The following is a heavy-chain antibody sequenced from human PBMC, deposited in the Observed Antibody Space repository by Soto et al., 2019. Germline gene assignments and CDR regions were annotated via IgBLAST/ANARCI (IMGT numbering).Heavy chain of an antibody. D-gene: IGHD2-15*01. CDR2: IIPIFGTA. V-gene: IGHV1-69*01. CDR1: GGTFSSYA. Sequence: QVQLVQSGAEVKKPGSSVKVSCKASGGTFSSYAISWVRQAPGQGLEWMGGIIPIFGTANYEQKFQGRVTITADESTSTAYMELSSLRSEDTAVYYCASGRGLMGYCSGGSCRYWYFDLWGRGTLVTVSS. CDR3: ASGRGLMGYCSGGSCRYWYFDL. J-gene: IGHJ2*01.